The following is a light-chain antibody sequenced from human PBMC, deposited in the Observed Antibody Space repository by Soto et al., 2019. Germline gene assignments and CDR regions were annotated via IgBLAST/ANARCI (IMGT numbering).Light chain of an antibody. CDR1: QRISTN. V-gene: IGKV3-15*01. J-gene: IGKJ1*01. Sequence: IWMTHSPATLSVSPGERATLSFRASQRISTNLAWYQHKPGQAPRLLIYDASIRATGVPARFSGSGSGTEFTLTISSLQSDDFAVYYCQQYTNWRTSCQGTKVDVK. CDR2: DAS. CDR3: QQYTNWRT.